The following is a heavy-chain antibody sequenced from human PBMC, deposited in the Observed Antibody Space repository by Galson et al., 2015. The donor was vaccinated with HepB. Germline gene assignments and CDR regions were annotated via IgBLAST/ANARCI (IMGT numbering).Heavy chain of an antibody. D-gene: IGHD1-14*01. Sequence: PALVTPTQTLTLTCPSSGFSLSTSGMCVSWIRQPPGKALEWLARIDWDDDKYYTTPLKTRLTISKDTSKNQVVLTMTNMDPVDTATYYCARIRPADYGMDVWGQGTTVTVSS. CDR1: GFSLSTSGMC. V-gene: IGHV2-70*11. CDR2: IDWDDDK. J-gene: IGHJ6*02. CDR3: ARIRPADYGMDV.